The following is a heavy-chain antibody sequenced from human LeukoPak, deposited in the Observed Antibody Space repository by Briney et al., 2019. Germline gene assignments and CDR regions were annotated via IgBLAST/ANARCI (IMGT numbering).Heavy chain of an antibody. CDR1: GSTVRSNG. D-gene: IGHD6-13*01. J-gene: IGHJ4*02. Sequence: GGSLRLAVAPSGSTVRSNGMSWGRQAPGKGLEWVSAISGRGGSTYYADSVKGRFTISRDNSKNTLYLQMNSLRAEDTAVYYCAKATFASSCYLYFDYWGRETLVTVSS. CDR2: ISGRGGST. V-gene: IGHV3-23*01. CDR3: AKATFASSCYLYFDY.